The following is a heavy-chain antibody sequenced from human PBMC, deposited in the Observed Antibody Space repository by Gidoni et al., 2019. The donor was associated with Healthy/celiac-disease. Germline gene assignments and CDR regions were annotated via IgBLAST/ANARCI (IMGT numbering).Heavy chain of an antibody. Sequence: QVQLQESGPGLVKPSQTLSLTCTGSGGSISSGSYYWSWIRQPAGKGLEWIGRIYTSGSTNYNPSLKSRVTISVDTSKNQFSLKLSSVTAADTAVYYCARASHYSSSWFDYWGQGTLVTVSS. V-gene: IGHV4-61*02. CDR3: ARASHYSSSWFDY. CDR2: IYTSGST. J-gene: IGHJ4*02. D-gene: IGHD6-13*01. CDR1: GGSISSGSYY.